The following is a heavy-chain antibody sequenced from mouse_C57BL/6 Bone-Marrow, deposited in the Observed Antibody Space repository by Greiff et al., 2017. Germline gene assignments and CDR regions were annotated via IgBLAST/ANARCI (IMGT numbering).Heavy chain of an antibody. D-gene: IGHD3-2*02. CDR1: GYTFTSYG. CDR3: ANLDSSVHFDY. Sequence: QVQLQQSGAELARPGASVTLSCKASGYTFTSYGISWVKQRTGQGLEWIGEIYPRSGNTYYNEKFKGKATLTADKSSSTAYMELRSLTSEDSAVYFCANLDSSVHFDYWGQGTTLTVSS. CDR2: IYPRSGNT. J-gene: IGHJ2*01. V-gene: IGHV1-81*01.